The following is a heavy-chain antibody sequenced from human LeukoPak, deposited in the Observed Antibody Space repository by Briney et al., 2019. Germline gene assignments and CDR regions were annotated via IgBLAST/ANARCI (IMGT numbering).Heavy chain of an antibody. Sequence: PGGSLRLSCAASGFTVSSNYMSWVRQAPGKGLEWVSVIYSGGSTYYADSVKGRFTISRDNSKNTLYLQMNSLRAEDTAVYYCAKVLGRNYYDTSGPSDYWGQGTLVTVSS. V-gene: IGHV3-66*01. CDR2: IYSGGST. D-gene: IGHD3-22*01. CDR1: GFTVSSNY. J-gene: IGHJ4*02. CDR3: AKVLGRNYYDTSGPSDY.